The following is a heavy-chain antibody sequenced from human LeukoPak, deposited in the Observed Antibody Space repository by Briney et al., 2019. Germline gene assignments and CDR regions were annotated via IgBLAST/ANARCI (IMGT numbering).Heavy chain of an antibody. Sequence: SETLSLTCAVSGYSISSGYYWGWIRQPPGKGLEWIGSIYHSGSTYYNPSLKSRVTISVDTSKNQFSLRLRSVTAADTAVYYCAEVERRNYWGQGTLVTVSS. CDR2: IYHSGST. J-gene: IGHJ4*02. V-gene: IGHV4-38-2*01. CDR1: GYSISSGYY. CDR3: AEVERRNY. D-gene: IGHD1-1*01.